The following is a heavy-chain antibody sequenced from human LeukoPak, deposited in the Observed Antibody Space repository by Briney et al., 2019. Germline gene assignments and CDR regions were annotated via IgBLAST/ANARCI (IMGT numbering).Heavy chain of an antibody. D-gene: IGHD6-19*01. CDR2: IYYSGST. J-gene: IGHJ6*04. V-gene: IGHV4-59*01. CDR1: GGSISSYY. CDR3: ARDLGIAVAGNYYYYGMDV. Sequence: SETLSLTCTVSGGSISSYYWSWIRQPPGKGLEWIGYIYYSGSTNYNSSLKSRVTISVDTSKNQFSLKLSSVTAADTAVYYCARDLGIAVAGNYYYYGMDVWGKETTVTVSS.